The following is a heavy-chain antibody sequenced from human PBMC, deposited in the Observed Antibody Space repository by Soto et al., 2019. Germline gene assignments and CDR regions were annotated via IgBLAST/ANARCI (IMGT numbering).Heavy chain of an antibody. CDR1: GDSVSSGAYY. J-gene: IGHJ5*02. CDR3: GRVKRSTSRLDP. V-gene: IGHV4-61*08. CDR2: VYYSGST. D-gene: IGHD1-26*01. Sequence: PSETLSLTCSVSGDSVSSGAYYWSWIRQPPGKGLEWIGYVYYSGSTSYNPSLETGVTISVDTSKNQFSLKLTSVTPADTAIYYWGRVKRSTSRLDPWGQGTLVT.